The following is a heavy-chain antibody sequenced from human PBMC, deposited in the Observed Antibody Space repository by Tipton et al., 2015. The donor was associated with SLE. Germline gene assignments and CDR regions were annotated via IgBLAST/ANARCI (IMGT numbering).Heavy chain of an antibody. Sequence: GLVKPSETLSLTCTVAGDSINNLYWSWIRQPPGKGLEWIGSIYYSGNTYYNPSLKSRLSISIDTSKSQFSLKLSSVTAADTAVYYCARDGKPGIPYKYYAMDVWGQGTTVTVSS. V-gene: IGHV4-59*11. J-gene: IGHJ6*02. CDR1: GDSINNLY. D-gene: IGHD1-14*01. CDR2: IYYSGNT. CDR3: ARDGKPGIPYKYYAMDV.